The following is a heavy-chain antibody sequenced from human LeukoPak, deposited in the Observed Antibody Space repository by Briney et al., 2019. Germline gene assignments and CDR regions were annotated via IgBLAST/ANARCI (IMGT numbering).Heavy chain of an antibody. J-gene: IGHJ6*03. CDR2: INHSGST. CDR3: ARGPWDSSGYHPPYYYYMDV. V-gene: IGHV4-34*01. Sequence: SETLSLTCAVYGGSFSGYYWSWIRQPPGKGLEWIGEINHSGSTNYNPSLKSRVTISVDTSKNQFSLKLSSVTAADTAVYYCARGPWDSSGYHPPYYYYMDVWGKGTTVTISS. D-gene: IGHD3-22*01. CDR1: GGSFSGYY.